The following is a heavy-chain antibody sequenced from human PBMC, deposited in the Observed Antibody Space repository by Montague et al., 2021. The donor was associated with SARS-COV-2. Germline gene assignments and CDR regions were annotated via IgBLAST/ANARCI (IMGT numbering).Heavy chain of an antibody. Sequence: SETLSLTCTVSGDSITNNYYWCWIRQPPGKGLEWIGTIYHSGTTYYNPSLKSRVTISVDTSNNLFSLKLTSVTAADTAVYYCARRHIVASNRAFDYWGQGTLVTVSS. CDR3: ARRHIVASNRAFDY. D-gene: IGHD2-21*01. CDR2: IYHSGTT. V-gene: IGHV4-38-2*02. CDR1: GDSITNNYY. J-gene: IGHJ4*02.